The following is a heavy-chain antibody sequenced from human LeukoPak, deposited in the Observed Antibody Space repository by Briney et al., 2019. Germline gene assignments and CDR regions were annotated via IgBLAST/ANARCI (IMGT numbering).Heavy chain of an antibody. D-gene: IGHD3-22*01. CDR3: ASSRGYHYDSSGYWTYYFDY. CDR1: GGSFSGYY. J-gene: IGHJ4*02. CDR2: INHSGTT. Sequence: SETLSLTCAVYGGSFSGYYWSWIRQPPGKGLEWIGEINHSGTTNYNPSLKSRVTASIDTSKNQFSLKLSSVTAADTAVYYCASSRGYHYDSSGYWTYYFDYWGQGTLVTVSS. V-gene: IGHV4-34*01.